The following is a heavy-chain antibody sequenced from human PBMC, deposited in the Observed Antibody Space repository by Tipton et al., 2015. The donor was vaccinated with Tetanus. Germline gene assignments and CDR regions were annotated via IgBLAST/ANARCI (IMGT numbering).Heavy chain of an antibody. CDR1: GGSFSNYF. D-gene: IGHD2-2*01. J-gene: IGHJ5*02. CDR2: ISPSGNP. CDR3: ARGVPYSTTMESDWFDP. V-gene: IGHV4-34*01. Sequence: TLSLTCAVYGGSFSNYFWRWIRQPPGKGLEWIGEISPSGNPNYNPSLKSRVTISADTSRNQFSLTLSSVTAADTALYYCARGVPYSTTMESDWFDPWGQGTLVTVSS.